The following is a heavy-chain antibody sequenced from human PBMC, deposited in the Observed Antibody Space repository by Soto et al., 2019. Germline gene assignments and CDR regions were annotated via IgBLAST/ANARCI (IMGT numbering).Heavy chain of an antibody. CDR2: MYHSGTF. V-gene: IGHV4-30-2*01. J-gene: IGHJ5*02. Sequence: QLQLQESGSGLVKTSQTLSLTCAVSGGSIGGVGYSWSWIRQPPGGGLEWIGYMYHSGTFLKRPSLKTRLTMSLDMSKTQFSLTLNSMTAADTAVYYCARAQFYSGSGNYNNLMFDAWGQGIQVTVSS. D-gene: IGHD3-10*01. CDR3: ARAQFYSGSGNYNNLMFDA. CDR1: GGSIGGVGYS.